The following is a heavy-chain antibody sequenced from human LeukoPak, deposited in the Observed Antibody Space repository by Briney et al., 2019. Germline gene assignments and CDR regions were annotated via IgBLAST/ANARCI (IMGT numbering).Heavy chain of an antibody. CDR3: AKGPIFGVVRSFDY. CDR2: ISGSDGIT. Sequence: SGGSLRLSCAASRFTFSSYAMSWVRQAPGKGLEWVSAISGSDGITYYADSMKGRFTISRDNSKNTLYLQMNSLRADDTAVYYCAKGPIFGVVRSFDYWGQGTLVTVSS. J-gene: IGHJ4*02. D-gene: IGHD3-3*01. V-gene: IGHV3-23*01. CDR1: RFTFSSYA.